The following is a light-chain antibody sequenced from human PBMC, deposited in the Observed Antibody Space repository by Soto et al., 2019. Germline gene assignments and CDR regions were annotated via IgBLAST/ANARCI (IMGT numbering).Light chain of an antibody. Sequence: QLVLTQSPSASASLGASVKVTCTLSSGHSSYAIAWHQQQPEKGPRYLMKLNSDGSHSKGDGIPDRFSGSSSGAERYLTISSLQSEDEADYYWQTWVGTGNVVFGGGTKVTVL. V-gene: IGLV4-69*01. CDR1: SGHSSYA. J-gene: IGLJ2*01. CDR3: QTWVGTGNVV. CDR2: LNSDGSH.